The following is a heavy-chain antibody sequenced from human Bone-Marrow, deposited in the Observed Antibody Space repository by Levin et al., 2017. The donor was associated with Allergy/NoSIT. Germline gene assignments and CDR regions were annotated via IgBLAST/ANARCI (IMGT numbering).Heavy chain of an antibody. Sequence: SETLSLTCTVSGGSIRSDDSYWTWIRQPPGKGLEWIGYIYYTGNNYYSSSLRGRVTMSEDTSKNQFSLKLTPVTAADTVVYYCVRERITMVRGVQRGGFDYWGQGTLVTVSS. CDR1: GGSIRSDDSY. J-gene: IGHJ4*02. V-gene: IGHV4-30-4*01. CDR3: VRERITMVRGVQRGGFDY. CDR2: IYYTGNN. D-gene: IGHD3-10*01.